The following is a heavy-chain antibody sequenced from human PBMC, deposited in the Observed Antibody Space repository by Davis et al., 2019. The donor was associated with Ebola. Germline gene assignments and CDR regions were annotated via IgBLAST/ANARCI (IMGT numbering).Heavy chain of an antibody. CDR1: GDSINSGHYY. CDR3: ARGITPAILEWSYYFDY. D-gene: IGHD3-3*01. Sequence: SETLSLTCSVSGDSINSGHYYWSWIRQPPGKGLEWIGNIYYSGSTYYRSSLKSRVTMSIDMSRSQFSLKLSSVTAADTAVYYCARGITPAILEWSYYFDYWGQGTLVTVSS. CDR2: IYYSGST. J-gene: IGHJ4*02. V-gene: IGHV4-30-4*01.